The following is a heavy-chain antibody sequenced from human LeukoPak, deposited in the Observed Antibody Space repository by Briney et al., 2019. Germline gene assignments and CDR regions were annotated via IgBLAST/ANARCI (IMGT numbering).Heavy chain of an antibody. CDR1: GYTFTSYY. Sequence: ASVKVSCKTSGYTFTSYYIHWVRQAPGQGLEWMGLIDPSGGSTSYAQNFQDRVTMTRDTSTSTVYMELSSLRSEDTAVYYCARAQSGSYLGNWFDPWGQGTLVTVSS. V-gene: IGHV1-46*01. CDR3: ARAQSGSYLGNWFDP. J-gene: IGHJ5*02. D-gene: IGHD1-26*01. CDR2: IDPSGGST.